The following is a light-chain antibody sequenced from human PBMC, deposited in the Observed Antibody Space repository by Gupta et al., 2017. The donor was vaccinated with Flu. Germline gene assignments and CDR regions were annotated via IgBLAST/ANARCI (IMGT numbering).Light chain of an antibody. CDR1: QSVSSY. J-gene: IGKJ5*01. Sequence: ATLSLSPGERATLSCRASQSVSSYLAWYQQKPGQAPRLLIYDASNRATGIPARFSGSGSGTDFTLTISSLEPEDFAVYYCQQRSNWPPITFGQETRLEIK. CDR3: QQRSNWPPIT. V-gene: IGKV3-11*01. CDR2: DAS.